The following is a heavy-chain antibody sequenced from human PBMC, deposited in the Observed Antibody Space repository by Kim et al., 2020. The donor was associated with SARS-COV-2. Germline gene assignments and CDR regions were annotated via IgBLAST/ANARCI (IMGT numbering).Heavy chain of an antibody. J-gene: IGHJ4*02. V-gene: IGHV3-21*01. D-gene: IGHD3-22*01. CDR3: ARDQGYDSSGYYGY. Sequence: ADSVKGRFTISGENAKNSLYLQMNSLRAEDTAVYYCARDQGYDSSGYYGYWGQGTLVTVSS.